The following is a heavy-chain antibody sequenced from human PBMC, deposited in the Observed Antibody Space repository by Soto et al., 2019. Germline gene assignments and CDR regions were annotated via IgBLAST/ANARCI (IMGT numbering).Heavy chain of an antibody. J-gene: IGHJ6*02. CDR3: ATDSATSYFGMDV. D-gene: IGHD1-26*01. CDR1: GGSFTGNY. CDR2: VNDSGST. Sequence: PSETLSLTCAVYGGSFTGNYRSWIRQPPGKGLEWIGEVNDSGSTNFNPSLKSRVTISVDTSKKQFTLKLTSVTAADTAVYYCATDSATSYFGMDVWGPGTTVTVYS. V-gene: IGHV4-34*01.